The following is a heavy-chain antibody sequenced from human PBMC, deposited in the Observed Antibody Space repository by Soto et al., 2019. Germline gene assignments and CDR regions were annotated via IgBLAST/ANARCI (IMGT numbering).Heavy chain of an antibody. CDR2: IIPIFGTA. D-gene: IGHD1-1*01. J-gene: IGHJ6*02. V-gene: IGHV1-69*12. CDR1: GGTFSTYA. Sequence: QVQLVQSGAEVKKPGSSVMVSCKAYGGTFSTYAISWVRQAPGQGLEWMGGIIPIFGTASYAQKFQGRVKIAEDESTSTAYMELRSLTSEDTAVYYCARSLGLEYYYGMDVWGQGTTVTVSS. CDR3: ARSLGLEYYYGMDV.